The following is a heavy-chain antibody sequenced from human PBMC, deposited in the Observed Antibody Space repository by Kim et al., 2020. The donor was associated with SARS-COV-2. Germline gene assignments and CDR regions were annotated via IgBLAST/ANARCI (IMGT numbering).Heavy chain of an antibody. CDR2: TYYRSKWYN. CDR3: ARAALLAVAGTRGPFDY. J-gene: IGHJ4*02. CDR1: GDSVSSNSAA. D-gene: IGHD6-19*01. V-gene: IGHV6-1*01. Sequence: SQTLSLTCAISGDSVSSNSAAWNWIRQSPSRGLEWLGRTYYRSKWYNDYAVSVKSRITINPDTSKNQFSLQLNSVTPEDTAVYYCARAALLAVAGTRGPFDYWGQGTLVTVSS.